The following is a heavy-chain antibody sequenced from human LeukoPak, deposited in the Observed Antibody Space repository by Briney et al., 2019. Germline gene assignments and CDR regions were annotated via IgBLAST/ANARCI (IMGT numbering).Heavy chain of an antibody. V-gene: IGHV3-30*04. CDR2: ISYDGSNK. CDR3: ARALAAAGPGWFDP. CDR1: GFTFSSYA. D-gene: IGHD6-13*01. Sequence: GRSLRLSCAASGFTFSSYAMHWVRQAPGKGLEGVAVISYDGSNKYYADSVKGRLTISRDDSKNTLYLQMNSLRAEDTAVYYCARALAAAGPGWFDPWGQGTLVTVSS. J-gene: IGHJ5*02.